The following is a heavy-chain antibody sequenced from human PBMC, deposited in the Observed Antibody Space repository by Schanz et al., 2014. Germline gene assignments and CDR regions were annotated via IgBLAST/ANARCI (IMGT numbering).Heavy chain of an antibody. Sequence: QVQVVQSGGGLVKPGGSLRLSCAASGFVFGDYYMTWIRQAPGKGLEWLSYISDSGTYTNYADSVKGRFTISRDNAKSSLYLQMNSLRAEDTAVYYCARAGYCTSVSCSLFVSDYWGQGTLVTVSS. V-gene: IGHV3-11*05. J-gene: IGHJ4*02. CDR3: ARAGYCTSVSCSLFVSDY. CDR1: GFVFGDYY. CDR2: ISDSGTYT. D-gene: IGHD2-2*03.